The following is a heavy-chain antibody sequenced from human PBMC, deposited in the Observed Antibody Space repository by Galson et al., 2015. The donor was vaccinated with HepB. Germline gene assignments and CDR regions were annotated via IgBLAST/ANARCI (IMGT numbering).Heavy chain of an antibody. D-gene: IGHD6-19*01. CDR2: IYPGDSDT. CDR3: ASLGGVAGQDEGFDY. Sequence: QSGAEVTKPGESLKISCKGSGYSSTSYWIGWVRQMPGKGLEWMGIIYPGDSDTRYSPSFQGQVTISADKSISTAYLQWSSLKASDTAMYYCASLGGVAGQDEGFDYWGQGTLVTVSS. V-gene: IGHV5-51*01. J-gene: IGHJ4*02. CDR1: GYSSTSYW.